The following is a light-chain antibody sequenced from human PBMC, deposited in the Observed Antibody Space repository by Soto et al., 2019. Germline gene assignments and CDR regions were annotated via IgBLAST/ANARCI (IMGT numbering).Light chain of an antibody. V-gene: IGLV2-8*01. J-gene: IGLJ2*01. Sequence: QSALTQPPSASGSPGQSVTISCTGTSSDVGAYNSVSWYQHYPGKAPKLLIYEVSKRPSGVPDRFSGSKSGNTASLTVSGLQAEDEAEYYCSSYAGATNLVFGGGTKLTVL. CDR2: EVS. CDR3: SSYAGATNLV. CDR1: SSDVGAYNS.